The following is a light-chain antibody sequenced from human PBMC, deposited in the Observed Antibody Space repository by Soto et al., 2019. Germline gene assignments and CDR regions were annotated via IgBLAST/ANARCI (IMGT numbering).Light chain of an antibody. Sequence: QSVLTQPPSASGTPGQTVTISCSGSSSNIGKNTVNRYQHLPGTAPKLLIYSNTQRPLGVPVRFSGSKSGTSASLAISGLQSDDEADYYCAVWDDSLYVFGSGTKLTVL. J-gene: IGLJ1*01. CDR1: SSNIGKNT. CDR3: AVWDDSLYV. CDR2: SNT. V-gene: IGLV1-44*01.